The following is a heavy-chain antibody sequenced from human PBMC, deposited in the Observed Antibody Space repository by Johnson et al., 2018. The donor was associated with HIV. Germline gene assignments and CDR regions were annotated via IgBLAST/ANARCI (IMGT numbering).Heavy chain of an antibody. CDR2: ISSSGSTI. CDR3: ARGCRDGYTCDAFDV. Sequence: QVQLVESGGGLVKPGGSLRLSCAASGFTFSDYYMSWIRQAPGKGLEWVSYISSSGSTIYYADSVKGRFTISRDNAKNSLSLLMNSLRPEDTAVYYCARGCRDGYTCDAFDVWGRGTRVTVSS. V-gene: IGHV3-11*04. D-gene: IGHD5-24*01. J-gene: IGHJ3*01. CDR1: GFTFSDYY.